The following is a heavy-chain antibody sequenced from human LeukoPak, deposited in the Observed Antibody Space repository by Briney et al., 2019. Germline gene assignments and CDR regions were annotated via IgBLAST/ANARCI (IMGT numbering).Heavy chain of an antibody. CDR2: INPSGGST. D-gene: IGHD3-10*01. CDR3: AARTDLWFGPGAFDI. CDR1: GYTYTSYY. J-gene: IGHJ3*02. V-gene: IGHV1-46*01. Sequence: ASVKVSCKASGYTYTSYYMHWVRQAPGQGLEWMGIINPSGGSTSYAQKFQGRVTMTRDTSTSTVYMELRSLRSDDTAVYYCAARTDLWFGPGAFDIWGQGTMVTVSS.